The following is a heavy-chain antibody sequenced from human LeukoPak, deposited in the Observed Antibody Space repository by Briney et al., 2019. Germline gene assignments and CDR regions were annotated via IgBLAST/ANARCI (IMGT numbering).Heavy chain of an antibody. V-gene: IGHV3-23*01. D-gene: IGHD6-13*01. J-gene: IGHJ4*02. CDR2: ITAGGDST. Sequence: QSGGSLRLSCAASGFTFSSYGMHWVRLAPGEGLEWVSAITAGGDSTYYAESVKGRFTISRDNLKNMVFLQMSTLRAEDTAIYYCAKSHASIWNVYDYWGQGTLVTVSS. CDR3: AKSHASIWNVYDY. CDR1: GFTFSSYG.